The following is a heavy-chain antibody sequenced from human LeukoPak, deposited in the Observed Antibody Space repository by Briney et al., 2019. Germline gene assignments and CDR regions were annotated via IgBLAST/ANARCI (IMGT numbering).Heavy chain of an antibody. CDR3: AKQPGGDSSGYYQYYFDY. D-gene: IGHD3-22*01. CDR2: ISGSGGST. Sequence: PGGSLRLSCAASGFTFSSYAMSWVRQAPGKGLEWVSAISGSGGSTYYADSVKGRFTISSDNSKNTLYLQMNSLRAEDTAVYYCAKQPGGDSSGYYQYYFDYWGQGTLVTVSS. CDR1: GFTFSSYA. J-gene: IGHJ4*02. V-gene: IGHV3-23*01.